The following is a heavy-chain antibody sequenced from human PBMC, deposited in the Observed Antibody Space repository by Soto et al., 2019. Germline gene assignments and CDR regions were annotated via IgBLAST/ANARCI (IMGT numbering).Heavy chain of an antibody. J-gene: IGHJ6*02. V-gene: IGHV3-30*03. CDR3: ARSVPAAIWNYYYGMDV. Sequence: PGGSLRLSCAASGFTFSSYGMHWVRQAPGKGLEWVAVISYDGSNKYYADSVKGRFTISRDNSKNTLYLQMNSLRAEDTAVYYCARSVPAAIWNYYYGMDVWGQGTTVTVSS. D-gene: IGHD2-2*01. CDR1: GFTFSSYG. CDR2: ISYDGSNK.